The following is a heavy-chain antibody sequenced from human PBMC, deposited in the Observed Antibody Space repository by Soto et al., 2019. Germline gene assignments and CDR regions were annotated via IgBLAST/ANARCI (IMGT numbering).Heavy chain of an antibody. CDR1: GYTFTSYY. D-gene: IGHD3-3*01. J-gene: IGHJ6*02. Sequence: ASLKVSCKASGYTFTSYYMHWVRQAPGQGLEWMGIINPSGGSTSYAQKFQGRVTMTRDTSTSTVYMELSSLRSEDTAVYYCARGGKLRFLEWLPEARYYYGMDVWGQGTTVTVSS. CDR3: ARGGKLRFLEWLPEARYYYGMDV. CDR2: INPSGGST. V-gene: IGHV1-46*01.